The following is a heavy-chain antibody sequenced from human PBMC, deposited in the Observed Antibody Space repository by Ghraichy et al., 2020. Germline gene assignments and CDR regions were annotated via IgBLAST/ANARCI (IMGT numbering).Heavy chain of an antibody. CDR2: ISSTSSAK. Sequence: GGSLRLSCAASGFTFSKYSMNWVRQAPGKGLEWVSYISSTSSAKYYADSVKGRLTISRDNAKNSLYLQMNSLRDEDTAVYYCARERLWFGGGVPTVGTGDRMYVWGQGTPVTVSS. V-gene: IGHV3-48*02. CDR3: ARERLWFGGGVPTVGTGDRMYV. CDR1: GFTFSKYS. J-gene: IGHJ6*02. D-gene: IGHD3-10*01.